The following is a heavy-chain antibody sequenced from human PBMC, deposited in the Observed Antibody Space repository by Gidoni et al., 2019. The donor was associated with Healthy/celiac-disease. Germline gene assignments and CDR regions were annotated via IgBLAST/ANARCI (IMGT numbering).Heavy chain of an antibody. V-gene: IGHV1-69*01. CDR1: GGTFSSYA. CDR3: ARGLPDIVVVVAATDWFDP. D-gene: IGHD2-15*01. Sequence: QVQLVQSGAEVKKPGSSVKVSCKASGGTFSSYAIRWVRQAPGQGLEWMGGIIPIFGTANYAQKFQGRVTITADESTSTAYMELSSLRSEDTAVYYCARGLPDIVVVVAATDWFDPWGQGTLVTVSS. CDR2: IIPIFGTA. J-gene: IGHJ5*02.